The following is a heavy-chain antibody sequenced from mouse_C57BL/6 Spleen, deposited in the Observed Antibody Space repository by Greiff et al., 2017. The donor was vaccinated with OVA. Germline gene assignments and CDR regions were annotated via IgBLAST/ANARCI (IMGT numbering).Heavy chain of an antibody. Sequence: QVQLKQSGAELVRPGASVTLSCKASGYTFPDYEMHWVKQTPVHGLEWIGAIDPETGGTAYNQKFKGKAILTADKSSSTAYMELRSLTSEDSAVYYCTNGSSSSYYFDYWGQGTTLTVSS. CDR2: IDPETGGT. J-gene: IGHJ2*01. V-gene: IGHV1-15*01. CDR3: TNGSSSSYYFDY. CDR1: GYTFPDYE. D-gene: IGHD1-1*01.